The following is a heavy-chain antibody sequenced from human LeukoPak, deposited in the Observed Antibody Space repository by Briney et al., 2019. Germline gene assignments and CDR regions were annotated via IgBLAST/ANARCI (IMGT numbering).Heavy chain of an antibody. V-gene: IGHV3-21*05. Sequence: GGSLRLSCAASGFTFSSYSMNWVRQAPGKGLEWVSYISTISSHIYYADSVKGRFTISRDNAKKSLYLQMNSLRAEDTAVYYCARYGSGTYYPPLDYWGQGTLVTVSS. CDR1: GFTFSSYS. CDR2: ISTISSHI. D-gene: IGHD3-10*01. J-gene: IGHJ4*02. CDR3: ARYGSGTYYPPLDY.